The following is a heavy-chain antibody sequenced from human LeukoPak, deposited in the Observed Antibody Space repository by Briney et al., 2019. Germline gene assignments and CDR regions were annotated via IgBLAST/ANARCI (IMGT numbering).Heavy chain of an antibody. Sequence: ASVKVSCKASGYRFTSYGISWVRQAPGQGLEWMARISAYNGNTNYAQKFQGRVIMTTDTSTSTAYIELRSLRSDDTAVYYCARDPDCSSTRCSESPFDYWGQGTLVTVSS. CDR3: ARDPDCSSTRCSESPFDY. CDR1: GYRFTSYG. D-gene: IGHD2-2*01. J-gene: IGHJ4*02. V-gene: IGHV1-18*01. CDR2: ISAYNGNT.